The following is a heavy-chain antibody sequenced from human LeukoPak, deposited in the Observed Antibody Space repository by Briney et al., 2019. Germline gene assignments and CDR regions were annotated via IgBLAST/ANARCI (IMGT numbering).Heavy chain of an antibody. J-gene: IGHJ4*02. Sequence: HPGGSLRLSCAASGFTFSNYAMSWVRQAPGKGLEWVSAISGSGGSTYYADSVKGRFTISRDNAKNSLYLQMNSLRAEDTAVYYCARQNSIAVAGNFNWGQGTLVTVSS. CDR2: ISGSGGST. CDR3: ARQNSIAVAGNFN. V-gene: IGHV3-23*01. CDR1: GFTFSNYA. D-gene: IGHD6-19*01.